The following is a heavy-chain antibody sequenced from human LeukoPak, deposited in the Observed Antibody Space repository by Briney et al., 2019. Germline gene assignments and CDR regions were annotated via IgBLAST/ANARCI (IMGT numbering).Heavy chain of an antibody. CDR3: ARRSGSWWVFDY. V-gene: IGHV3-11*01. CDR1: GFTFGDYY. J-gene: IGHJ4*02. D-gene: IGHD2-15*01. Sequence: GGSLRLSCAASGFTFGDYYMCWIRQAPGKGLEWVSYISSSGNTIYYADSVRGRFTISRDNAKNSLYLQMNSLRAEDTADYYCARRSGSWWVFDYWGQGTLVTVSS. CDR2: ISSSGNTI.